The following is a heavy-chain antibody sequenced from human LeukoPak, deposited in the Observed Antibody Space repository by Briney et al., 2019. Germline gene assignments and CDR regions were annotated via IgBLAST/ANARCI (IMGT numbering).Heavy chain of an antibody. V-gene: IGHV3-21*01. Sequence: PGGSLRLSCAASGFTFTSYAMSRVRQAPGKGLEWVSSISSSSSYIYYADSVKGRFTISRDNAKNSLYLQMNSLRAEDTAVYYCARGRGGMAMVTYFDYWGQGTLVTVSS. CDR1: GFTFTSYA. D-gene: IGHD4/OR15-4a*01. CDR3: ARGRGGMAMVTYFDY. J-gene: IGHJ4*02. CDR2: ISSSSSYI.